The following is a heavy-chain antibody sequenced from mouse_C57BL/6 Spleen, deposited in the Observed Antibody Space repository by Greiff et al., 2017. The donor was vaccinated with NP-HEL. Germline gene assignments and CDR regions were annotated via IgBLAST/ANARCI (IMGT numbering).Heavy chain of an antibody. CDR3: ASSAYYSNYFAY. Sequence: QVQLQQPGAELVRPGSSVKLSCKASGYTFTSYWMDWVKQRPGQGLEWIGNIYPSDSETHYNQKFKDKATLTVDKSSSTAYMQLSSLTSEDSAVYYCASSAYYSNYFAYWGQGTLVTVSA. CDR1: GYTFTSYW. J-gene: IGHJ3*01. D-gene: IGHD2-5*01. CDR2: IYPSDSET. V-gene: IGHV1-61*01.